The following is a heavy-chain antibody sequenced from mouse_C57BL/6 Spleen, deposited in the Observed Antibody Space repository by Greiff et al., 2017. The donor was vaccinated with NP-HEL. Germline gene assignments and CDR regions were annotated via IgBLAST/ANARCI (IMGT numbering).Heavy chain of an antibody. CDR1: GYTFTSYW. CDR2: IDPSDSET. V-gene: IGHV1-52*01. D-gene: IGHD2-5*01. J-gene: IGHJ2*01. Sequence: VQLQQPGAELVRPGSSVKLSCKASGYTFTSYWMHWVKQRPIQGLEWIGNIDPSDSETHYTQKFKDKATLTVDKSSSTAYMQLSSLTSEDSAVYYCARSFSKRYFDYWGQGTTLTVSS. CDR3: ARSFSKRYFDY.